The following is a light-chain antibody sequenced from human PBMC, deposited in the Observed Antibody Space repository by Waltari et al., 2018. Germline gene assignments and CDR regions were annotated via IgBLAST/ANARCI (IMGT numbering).Light chain of an antibody. CDR2: DAS. J-gene: IGKJ1*01. V-gene: IGKV3-11*01. CDR1: QSVNNY. Sequence: EIVLTQSPATLSLSPGERATLSCRASQSVNNYLAWYQQKPGQTPRLLIYDASNRATGIPSRFSGRGSGTDFTLTISSLEPEDFAVYYCQQRSNWWSFGPGTKVEIK. CDR3: QQRSNWWS.